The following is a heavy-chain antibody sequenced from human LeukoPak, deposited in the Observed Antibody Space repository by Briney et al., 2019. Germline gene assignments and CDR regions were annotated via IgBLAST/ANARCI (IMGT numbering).Heavy chain of an antibody. CDR3: ARDLHYGDPRGEHDY. CDR1: GFTFSSYS. V-gene: IGHV3-48*01. D-gene: IGHD4-17*01. Sequence: GGSLRLSCAASGFTFSSYSMNWVRQAPGKRLEWVSYISSSSSTIYYADSVKGRFTISRDNAKNSLYLQMNSLRAEDTAVYYCARDLHYGDPRGEHDYWGQGTLVTVSS. CDR2: ISSSSSTI. J-gene: IGHJ4*02.